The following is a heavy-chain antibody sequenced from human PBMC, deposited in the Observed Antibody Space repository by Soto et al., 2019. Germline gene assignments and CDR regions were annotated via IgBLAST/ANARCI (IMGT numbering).Heavy chain of an antibody. J-gene: IGHJ5*02. CDR1: GFTFSSYA. Sequence: GGSLRLSCAASGFTFSSYAMSWVRQAPGKGLEWVSYISSSSSTIYYADSVKGRFTISRDNAKNSLYLQMNSLRDEDTAVYYCARESRFLEWLSLNWFDPWGQGTLVTSPQ. CDR2: ISSSSSTI. CDR3: ARESRFLEWLSLNWFDP. V-gene: IGHV3-48*02. D-gene: IGHD3-3*01.